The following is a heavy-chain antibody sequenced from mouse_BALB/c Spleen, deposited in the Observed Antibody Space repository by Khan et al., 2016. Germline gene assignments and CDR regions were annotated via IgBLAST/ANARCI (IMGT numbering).Heavy chain of an antibody. CDR3: TDLGLAY. CDR2: IRLKSDNYAT. D-gene: IGHD4-1*01. J-gene: IGHJ3*01. CDR1: GFTFSSYW. V-gene: IGHV6-3*01. Sequence: EVKLEVSGGGLVQPGGSLKLSCVASGFTFSSYWMSWVRQSPEKGLEWVAEIRLKSDNYATHYAESVKGKFTISRDDSKSRLYLQMNNLRSEDTGIYYCTDLGLAYWGQGTLVTVSA.